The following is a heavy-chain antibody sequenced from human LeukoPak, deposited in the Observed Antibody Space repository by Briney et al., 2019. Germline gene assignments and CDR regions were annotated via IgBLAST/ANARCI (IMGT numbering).Heavy chain of an antibody. D-gene: IGHD4-17*01. CDR3: ARSTVTTKKSNAFDI. Sequence: GGSLTLSCAASGFTFSSYGMSWVRQPPRKGLEWVSAISGSGGSTYYADSVKGRFTIARDNSKNTLYLQMNSLRAEDTAVYYCARSTVTTKKSNAFDIWGQGTMVTVSS. J-gene: IGHJ3*02. CDR2: ISGSGGST. V-gene: IGHV3-23*01. CDR1: GFTFSSYG.